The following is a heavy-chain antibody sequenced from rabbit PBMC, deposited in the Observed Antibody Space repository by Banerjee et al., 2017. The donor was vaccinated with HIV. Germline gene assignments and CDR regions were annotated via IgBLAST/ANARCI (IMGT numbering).Heavy chain of an antibody. CDR2: IYVGSSGST. CDR3: ARDGGDGDWDL. CDR1: GVSFSGSYY. V-gene: IGHV1S40*01. D-gene: IGHD2-1*01. Sequence: QSLEESGGDLVKPGASLTLTCTASGVSFSGSYYMCWVRQAPGKGLEWIACIYVGSSGSTYYASWAKGRFTISKTSSTTVTLQMTSLTAADTATYFCARDGGDGDWDLWGQGTLVTVS. J-gene: IGHJ4*01.